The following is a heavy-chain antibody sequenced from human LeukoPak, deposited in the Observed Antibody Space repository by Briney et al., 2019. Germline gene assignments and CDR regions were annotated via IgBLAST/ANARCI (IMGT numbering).Heavy chain of an antibody. CDR3: ARQTGSGLFTLP. J-gene: IGHJ4*02. CDR1: GGSISSSSYY. Sequence: LVKPSETLSLTCTISGGSISSSSYYWGWIRQPPGKGLEWIGSIYYSGNTYYNASLKSRVTISVDTAKNQFSLKLTSVTAADAAVYYCARQTGSGLFTLPGGQGTLVTVSS. D-gene: IGHD3-10*01. CDR2: IYYSGNT. V-gene: IGHV4-39*01.